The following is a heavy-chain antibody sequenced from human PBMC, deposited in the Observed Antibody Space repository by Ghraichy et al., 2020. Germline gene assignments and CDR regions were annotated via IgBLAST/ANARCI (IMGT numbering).Heavy chain of an antibody. CDR2: ISGSGGST. CDR3: AKTGWCSSTSCYVRSFMAKPKPYYYYYYMDV. CDR1: GFTFSSYA. V-gene: IGHV3-23*01. Sequence: GSLRLSCAASGFTFSSYAMSWVRQAPGKGLEWVSAISGSGGSTYYADSVKGRFTISRDNSKNTLYLQMNSLRAEDTAVYYCAKTGWCSSTSCYVRSFMAKPKPYYYYYYMDVWGKGTTVTVSS. D-gene: IGHD2-2*01. J-gene: IGHJ6*03.